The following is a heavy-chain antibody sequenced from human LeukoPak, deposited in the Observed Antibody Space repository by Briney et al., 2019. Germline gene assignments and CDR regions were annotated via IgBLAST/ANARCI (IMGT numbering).Heavy chain of an antibody. CDR1: GLSFGNYW. V-gene: IGHV3-7*01. CDR2: IKQDGSEK. CDR3: TGDFDP. J-gene: IGHJ5*02. Sequence: PGGSLRLSCVASGLSFGNYWMDWARQAPGKGLEGVGNIKQDGSEKYYVDTVKGRFTISIDNAKNSLYLDMNSLRVEDAAIYYCTGDFDPWGQGTLVTVSS.